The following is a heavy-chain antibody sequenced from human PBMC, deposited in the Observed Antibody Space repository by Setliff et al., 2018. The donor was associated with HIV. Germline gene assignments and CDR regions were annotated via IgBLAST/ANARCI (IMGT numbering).Heavy chain of an antibody. D-gene: IGHD1-20*01. CDR1: GGSISSNNYY. CDR3: ARAVYYFDF. Sequence: PSETLSLTCTVSGGSISSNNYYWSWIRQPPGKGLEWIGYIYYSGSTNYNPSLKSRVTISLDMSTSQFSLRLSSVTAADTAVYYCARAVYYFDFWGQGTLVTVSS. J-gene: IGHJ4*02. V-gene: IGHV4-61*01. CDR2: IYYSGST.